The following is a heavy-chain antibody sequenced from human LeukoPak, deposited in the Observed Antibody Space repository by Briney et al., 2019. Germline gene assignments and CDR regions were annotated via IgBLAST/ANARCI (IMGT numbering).Heavy chain of an antibody. Sequence: PSETLSLTCAVYGGSFSGYYWSWIRQPPGKGLEWIGEINHSGSTNYNPSLKSRVTISVDTSKNQFSLKLSSVTAADTAVYYCARAPLEMATIPGAFDIWGQGTMVTVSS. CDR2: INHSGST. CDR3: ARAPLEMATIPGAFDI. CDR1: GGSFSGYY. D-gene: IGHD5-24*01. J-gene: IGHJ3*02. V-gene: IGHV4-34*01.